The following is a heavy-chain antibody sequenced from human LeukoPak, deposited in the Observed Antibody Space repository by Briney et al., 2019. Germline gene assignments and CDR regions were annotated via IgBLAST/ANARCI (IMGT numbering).Heavy chain of an antibody. CDR1: GFTFSTYE. Sequence: PGGSLRLSCAASGFTFSTYEMNWVRQAPGKGLEWVSYIHNSGSTIYYADSVKGRFTISRDNVKNSLYLQMNSLRAEDTAVYYCARQRDYGDFSGRNDAFDIWGQGTMVTVSS. CDR3: ARQRDYGDFSGRNDAFDI. V-gene: IGHV3-48*03. J-gene: IGHJ3*02. D-gene: IGHD4-17*01. CDR2: IHNSGSTI.